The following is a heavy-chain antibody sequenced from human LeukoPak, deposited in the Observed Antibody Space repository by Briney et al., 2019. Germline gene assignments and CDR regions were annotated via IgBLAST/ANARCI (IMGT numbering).Heavy chain of an antibody. CDR3: ARSGSGTYFNRFDP. J-gene: IGHJ5*02. V-gene: IGHV1-8*01. Sequence: ASVKVSCKASGYTFTSYDINWVRQATGQGLEWMGWMNPNSGNTGYAQKFQGRVAMTRNTSISTAYMELSRLTSDDTAVYYCARSGSGTYFNRFDPWGQGTLVTVSS. D-gene: IGHD3-10*01. CDR2: MNPNSGNT. CDR1: GYTFTSYD.